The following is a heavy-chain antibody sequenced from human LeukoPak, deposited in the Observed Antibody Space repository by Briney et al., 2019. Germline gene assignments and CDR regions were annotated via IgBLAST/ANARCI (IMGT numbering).Heavy chain of an antibody. CDR1: GGSISSNSYY. D-gene: IGHD3-22*01. CDR3: ARSGGLWLLTYYFDY. J-gene: IGHJ4*02. Sequence: PSETLSLTCAVSGGSISSNSYYWGWIRQPPGKGLEWIGSIYYSGSTYYNPSLKSRVTISVDTSKNQLSLKLSSVTAADTAVYFCARSGGLWLLTYYFDYWGQGTLVTVSS. CDR2: IYYSGST. V-gene: IGHV4-39*07.